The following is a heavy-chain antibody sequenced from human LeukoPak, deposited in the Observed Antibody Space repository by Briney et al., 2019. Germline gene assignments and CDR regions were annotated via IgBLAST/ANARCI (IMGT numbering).Heavy chain of an antibody. CDR1: GFTFSSFS. Sequence: GGSLRLSCAASGFTFSSFSMGWVRQAPGKGLEWVSGISSTSIYIYHADSLEGRFTISRDNAENSLYLQMTSLRDEDTAVYYCARGTYFYDSSGYYHGWYFDYWGQGTLVTVSS. CDR2: ISSTSIYI. V-gene: IGHV3-21*01. D-gene: IGHD3-22*01. J-gene: IGHJ4*02. CDR3: ARGTYFYDSSGYYHGWYFDY.